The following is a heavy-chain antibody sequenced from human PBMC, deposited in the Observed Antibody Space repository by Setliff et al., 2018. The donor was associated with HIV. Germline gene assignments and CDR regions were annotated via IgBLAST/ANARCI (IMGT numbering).Heavy chain of an antibody. CDR1: GGTFNSHT. D-gene: IGHD3-3*01. Sequence: SVKVSCKASGGTFNSHTINWVRQAPGQGLDWLGRIIPILGGANYAQRFQGKVTITADKSTSTAYMELTSLRFDDTAMYYCVRGVQSPPHYSYYYMDVWGEGTTGTVSS. CDR2: IIPILGGA. CDR3: VRGVQSPPHYSYYYMDV. J-gene: IGHJ6*03. V-gene: IGHV1-69*08.